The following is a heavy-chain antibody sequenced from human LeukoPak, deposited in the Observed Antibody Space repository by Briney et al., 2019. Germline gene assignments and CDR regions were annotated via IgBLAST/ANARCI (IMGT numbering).Heavy chain of an antibody. J-gene: IGHJ4*02. D-gene: IGHD5-24*01. CDR3: AREMATAFRPPFDY. Sequence: PGGSLRLSCVGSGFSVSSDYMSWIRQAPGKGLGWVSYISSSGSTIYYADSVKGRFTISRDNAKNSLYLQMNSLRAEDTAVYYCAREMATAFRPPFDYWGQGTLVTVSS. CDR1: GFSVSSDY. V-gene: IGHV3-11*01. CDR2: ISSSGSTI.